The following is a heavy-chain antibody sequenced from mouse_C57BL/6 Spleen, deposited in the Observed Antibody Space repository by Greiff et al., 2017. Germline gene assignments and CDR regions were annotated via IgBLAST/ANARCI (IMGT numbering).Heavy chain of an antibody. Sequence: EVQLQQSGPELVKPGASVKISCKASGYTFTDYYMNWVKQSHGKSLEWIGDINPNNGGTSYNQKFKGKATLTVDKSSSTAYMELRSLTSEDSAVYYCARDEDGSSDYWGQGTTLTVSS. V-gene: IGHV1-26*01. J-gene: IGHJ2*01. CDR3: ARDEDGSSDY. CDR1: GYTFTDYY. D-gene: IGHD1-1*01. CDR2: INPNNGGT.